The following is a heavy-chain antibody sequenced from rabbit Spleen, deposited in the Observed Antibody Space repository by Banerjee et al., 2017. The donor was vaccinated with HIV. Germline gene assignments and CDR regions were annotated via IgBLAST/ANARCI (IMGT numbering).Heavy chain of an antibody. CDR3: ARGSAAMTMVITGYYLNL. CDR2: IYDDSAGST. V-gene: IGHV1S40*01. D-gene: IGHD2-1*01. Sequence: QSLEESGGDLVKPGASLTLTCTASGFSFSSSYYMCWVRQAPGKGLEYIACIYDDSAGSTMYASWAKGRFTISKTSSTTVTLEMTSLTAADTATYFCARGSAAMTMVITGYYLNLWGPGTLVTVS. CDR1: GFSFSSSYY. J-gene: IGHJ4*01.